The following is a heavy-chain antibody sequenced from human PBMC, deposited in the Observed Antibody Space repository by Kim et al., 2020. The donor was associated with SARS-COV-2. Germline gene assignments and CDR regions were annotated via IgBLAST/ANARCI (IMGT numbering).Heavy chain of an antibody. CDR3: ASSRYCSSSACYAPLGY. CDR2: ISADGGST. Sequence: GGSLRLSCVASGITFDDYDMNWVRQAPGKGLEWVSLISADGGSTYYADSVKGRFTISRDNSKNSLYLEMNSLMTEDTALYYCASSRYCSSSACYAPLGYWGQGTLVTVSS. J-gene: IGHJ4*02. D-gene: IGHD2-2*01. CDR1: GITFDDYD. V-gene: IGHV3-43*02.